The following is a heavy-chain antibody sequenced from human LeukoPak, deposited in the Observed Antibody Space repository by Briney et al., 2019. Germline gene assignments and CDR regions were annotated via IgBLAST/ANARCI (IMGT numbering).Heavy chain of an antibody. J-gene: IGHJ3*01. Sequence: GGSLRLSCAASGFTVGNNQMTWVRQAPGKGLEWVSVIGASGADTYYSDSVKGRFTVSRDNSQNTLFLHMSSLRAEDTAVYFCARRPRDTSGYYLGAFHDWGQGTTVTVSS. V-gene: IGHV3-23*01. CDR3: ARRPRDTSGYYLGAFHD. D-gene: IGHD3-22*01. CDR1: GFTVGNNQ. CDR2: IGASGADT.